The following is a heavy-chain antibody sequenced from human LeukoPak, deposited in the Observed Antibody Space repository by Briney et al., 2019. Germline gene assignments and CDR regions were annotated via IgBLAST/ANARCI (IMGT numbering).Heavy chain of an antibody. CDR3: ARVILGSSGWYSWFDP. CDR2: ISAYNGNT. J-gene: IGHJ5*02. CDR1: GYTFTSYG. D-gene: IGHD6-19*01. Sequence: GASAKVSCKASGYTFTSYGISWVRQAPGQGLEWMGWISAYNGNTNYAQKLQGRVTMTTDTSTSTAYMELRSLRSDDTAVYYCARVILGSSGWYSWFDPWGQGTLVTVSS. V-gene: IGHV1-18*01.